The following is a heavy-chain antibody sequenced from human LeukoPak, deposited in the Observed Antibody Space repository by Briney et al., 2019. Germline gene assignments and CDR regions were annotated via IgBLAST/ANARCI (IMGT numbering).Heavy chain of an antibody. CDR1: GYTFTSYG. V-gene: IGHV1-18*01. CDR3: ARVYVVRGVPLSYYFDY. CDR2: ISAYNGNT. Sequence: VASVKVSCKASGYTFTSYGISWVRQAPGQGLEWMGWISAYNGNTNYAQKLQGRVTMTTDTSTSTAYMELRSLRSDDTAVYYCARVYVVRGVPLSYYFDYWGQGTLVTVSS. J-gene: IGHJ4*02. D-gene: IGHD3-10*01.